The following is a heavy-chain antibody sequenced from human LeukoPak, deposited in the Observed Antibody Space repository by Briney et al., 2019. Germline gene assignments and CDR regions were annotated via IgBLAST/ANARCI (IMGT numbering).Heavy chain of an antibody. Sequence: GGSLRLSCAASGFTFSIYAMHWVRQAPGKGLEWVAVISYDGSNKYYADSVKGRFTISRDNSKNTLYLQMNRLRAEDTPVYYCARDREGYGMDVWGQGTTVTVSS. V-gene: IGHV3-30-3*01. CDR2: ISYDGSNK. J-gene: IGHJ6*02. CDR3: ARDREGYGMDV. CDR1: GFTFSIYA. D-gene: IGHD1-26*01.